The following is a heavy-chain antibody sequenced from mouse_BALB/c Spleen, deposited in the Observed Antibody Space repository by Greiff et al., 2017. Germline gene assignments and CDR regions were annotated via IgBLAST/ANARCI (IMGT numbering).Heavy chain of an antibody. V-gene: IGHV3-2*02. CDR3: AIYYGYPFAY. D-gene: IGHD2-2*01. Sequence: EVQLQQSGPGLVKPSQSLSLTCTVTGYSITSDYAWNWIRQFPGNKLEWMGYISYSGSTSYNPSLKSRISITRDTSKNQFFLQLNSVTTEDTATYYCAIYYGYPFAYWGQGTLVTVSA. J-gene: IGHJ3*01. CDR1: GYSITSDYA. CDR2: ISYSGST.